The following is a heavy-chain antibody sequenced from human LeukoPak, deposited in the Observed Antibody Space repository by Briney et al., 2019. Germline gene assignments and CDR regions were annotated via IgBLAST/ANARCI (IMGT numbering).Heavy chain of an antibody. J-gene: IGHJ4*02. CDR2: ISYDGSNK. D-gene: IGHD1-1*01. V-gene: IGHV3-30-3*01. CDR1: GFTFSSNA. Sequence: GRSLRLSCAASGFTFSSNAMHWVRQAPGKGLEWVAIISYDGSNKYYADSVKGRFTISRDNSKNTLYLQMNSLRAEDTAVYYCARDTNWNFDYWGQGTLVTVSS. CDR3: ARDTNWNFDY.